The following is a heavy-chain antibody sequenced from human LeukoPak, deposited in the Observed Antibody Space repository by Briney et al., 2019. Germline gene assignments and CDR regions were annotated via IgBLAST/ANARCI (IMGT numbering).Heavy chain of an antibody. Sequence: SETLSLTCTVSGGSISNYYWSWIRRPPGKGLEWIGYIYYSGSTNYNPSLKSRVTISGDTSKNQFSLNLSSVTAADTAVYYCARQSTRFCSGGDCYSNFAFDIWGQGTMVTVSS. CDR2: IYYSGST. V-gene: IGHV4-59*08. J-gene: IGHJ3*02. CDR1: GGSISNYY. D-gene: IGHD2-21*01. CDR3: ARQSTRFCSGGDCYSNFAFDI.